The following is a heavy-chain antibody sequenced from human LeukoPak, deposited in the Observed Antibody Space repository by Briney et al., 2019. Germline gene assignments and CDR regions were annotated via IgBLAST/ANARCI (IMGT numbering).Heavy chain of an antibody. CDR1: GGSISSYY. J-gene: IGHJ5*02. CDR2: IYTSGST. D-gene: IGHD2-21*02. CDR3: ARALAYCGGDCYSRWFDP. V-gene: IGHV4-4*07. Sequence: SETLSLTCTVSGGSISSYYWSWIRQPAGKGLEWIGRIYTSGSTNYNPSLKSRVTISVDTSKNQFSLKLSSVTAADTAVYYCARALAYCGGDCYSRWFDPWGQGTLVTVSS.